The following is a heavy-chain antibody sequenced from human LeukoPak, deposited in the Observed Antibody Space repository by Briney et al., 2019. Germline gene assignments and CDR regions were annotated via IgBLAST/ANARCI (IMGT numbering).Heavy chain of an antibody. Sequence: GGSLRLSCAASGFTFSSYSMNWVRKAPGKGLEWVSSISSSSSYIYYADSVKGRFTISRDNAKNSLYLQMNSLRAEDTAVYYCARRWGSSTPWDYWGQGTLVTVSS. D-gene: IGHD3-16*01. CDR1: GFTFSSYS. CDR3: ARRWGSSTPWDY. J-gene: IGHJ4*02. V-gene: IGHV3-21*01. CDR2: ISSSSSYI.